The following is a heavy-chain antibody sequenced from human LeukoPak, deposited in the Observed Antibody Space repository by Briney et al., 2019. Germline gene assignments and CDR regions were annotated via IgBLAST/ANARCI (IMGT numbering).Heavy chain of an antibody. CDR3: AKDIYGSGSSAESKVVDDP. Sequence: GGSLRLSCAASGFTFDDYAMHWVRQAPGKGLEWVSGISWNSGSIGYADSVKGRFTISRDNAKNSLYLQMNSLRAEDTALYYCAKDIYGSGSSAESKVVDDPWGQGTLVTVSS. V-gene: IGHV3-9*01. D-gene: IGHD3-10*01. J-gene: IGHJ5*02. CDR2: ISWNSGSI. CDR1: GFTFDDYA.